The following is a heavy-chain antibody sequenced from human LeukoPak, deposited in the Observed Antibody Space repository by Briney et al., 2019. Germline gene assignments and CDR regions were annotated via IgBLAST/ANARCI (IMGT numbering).Heavy chain of an antibody. CDR2: ISYDGSNK. Sequence: PGGSLRLSCAASGFTFSSYAMHWVRQAPGKGLEWVAVISYDGSNKYYADSVKGRFTISRDNSKNTLYLQMNSLRAEDTAVYYCARDDYGGDTNWFDPWGRGTLVTVSS. CDR1: GFTFSSYA. D-gene: IGHD4-23*01. CDR3: ARDDYGGDTNWFDP. J-gene: IGHJ5*02. V-gene: IGHV3-30-3*01.